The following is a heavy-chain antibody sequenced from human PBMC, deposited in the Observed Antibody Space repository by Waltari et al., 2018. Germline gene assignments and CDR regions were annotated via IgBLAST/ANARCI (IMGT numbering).Heavy chain of an antibody. CDR3: ARRRGLGLRFGVEYYGMDV. CDR1: GYSFTSYW. V-gene: IGHV5-51*03. Sequence: EVQLVQSGAEVKKPGESLKISCKGSGYSFTSYWIGWVRQMPGKGLEWMGIIYPGASDTSSSPSFQGKVTISADKSISTAYLQWSSLKASDTAMYYCARRRGLGLRFGVEYYGMDVWGQGTTVTVSS. CDR2: IYPGASDT. J-gene: IGHJ6*02. D-gene: IGHD3-16*01.